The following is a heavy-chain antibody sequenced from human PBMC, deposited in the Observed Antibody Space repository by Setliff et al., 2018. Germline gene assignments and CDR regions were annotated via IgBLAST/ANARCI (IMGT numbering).Heavy chain of an antibody. D-gene: IGHD4-17*01. J-gene: IGHJ5*02. V-gene: IGHV3-23*01. CDR2: IGASGHNT. Sequence: GGSLRLSCAASTFTFGKYAVTWVRQAPGKGLQWVASIGASGHNTYYADFVKGRFTISRDNSGNTLYLLMNSLRGEDTASYYCARGPNGDYVGAFDPWGQGILVTVSS. CDR1: TFTFGKYA. CDR3: ARGPNGDYVGAFDP.